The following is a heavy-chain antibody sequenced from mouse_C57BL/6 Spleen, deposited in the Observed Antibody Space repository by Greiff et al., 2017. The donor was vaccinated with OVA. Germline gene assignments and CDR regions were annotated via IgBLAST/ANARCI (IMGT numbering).Heavy chain of an antibody. Sequence: DVHLVESGGGLVKPGGSLKLSCAASGFTFSSYAMSWVRQTPEKRLEWVATISDGGSYTYYPDNVKGRFTISRDNAKNNLYLQMSHLKSEDTAMYYCARGSSPFDYWGQGTTLTVSS. J-gene: IGHJ2*01. D-gene: IGHD1-1*01. V-gene: IGHV5-4*01. CDR1: GFTFSSYA. CDR3: ARGSSPFDY. CDR2: ISDGGSYT.